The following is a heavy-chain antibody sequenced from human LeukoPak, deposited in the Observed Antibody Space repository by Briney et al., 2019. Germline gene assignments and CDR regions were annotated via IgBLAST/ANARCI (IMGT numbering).Heavy chain of an antibody. J-gene: IGHJ4*02. V-gene: IGHV4-31*03. Sequence: SQTLSLTCTVSGGSISSGGYYWSWIRQHPGKGLEWIGYIYYSGSTYYNPSLKSRVTVSVDTSKNQFSLKLSSVTAADTAVYYCARVSTAAVIDYWGQGTLITVSS. D-gene: IGHD6-13*01. CDR3: ARVSTAAVIDY. CDR1: GGSISSGGYY. CDR2: IYYSGST.